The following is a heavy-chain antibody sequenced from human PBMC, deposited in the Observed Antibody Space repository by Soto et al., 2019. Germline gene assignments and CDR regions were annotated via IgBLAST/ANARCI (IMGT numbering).Heavy chain of an antibody. J-gene: IGHJ6*02. CDR3: AKVFHYYYYGMDV. Sequence: EVQLLESGGGLVQPGGSLRLSCAASGFTFSISAMTWVRQAPGKGLEWVSAISDSGDSTYYADSVKGRFTISRDNSKNTLYLQMNSLRAEGTALYYCAKVFHYYYYGMDVWGQGTTVTVS. CDR2: ISDSGDST. V-gene: IGHV3-23*01. CDR1: GFTFSISA.